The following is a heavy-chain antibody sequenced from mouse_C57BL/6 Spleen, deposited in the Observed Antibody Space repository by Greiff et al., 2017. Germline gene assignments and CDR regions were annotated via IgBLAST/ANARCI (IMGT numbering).Heavy chain of an antibody. J-gene: IGHJ1*03. CDR3: ARDKEGDWYFDV. V-gene: IGHV5-4*01. CDR1: GFTSSSYA. CDR2: ISDGGSYT. Sequence: EVMLVESGGGLVKPGGSLKLSCAASGFTSSSYAMSWVRQTPEKRLEWVATISDGGSYTYYPDNVKGRFTISRDNAKNNLYLQMSHLKSEDTAMYYCARDKEGDWYFDVWGTGTTVTVSS.